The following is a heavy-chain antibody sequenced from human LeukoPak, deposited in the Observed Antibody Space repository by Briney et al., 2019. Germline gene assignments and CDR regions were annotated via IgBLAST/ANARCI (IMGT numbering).Heavy chain of an antibody. V-gene: IGHV3-9*01. CDR3: AKAPPIVPHQYWYFDL. CDR1: GFTFDDYA. Sequence: GGSLRLSCAASGFTFDDYAMHWVRQAPGKGLEWVSGISWNSGSIGYADSVKGRFTISRDNAKNSLYLQMNSLRAEDTALYYCAKAPPIVPHQYWYFDLWGRGTLVTVPS. D-gene: IGHD3-16*02. J-gene: IGHJ2*01. CDR2: ISWNSGSI.